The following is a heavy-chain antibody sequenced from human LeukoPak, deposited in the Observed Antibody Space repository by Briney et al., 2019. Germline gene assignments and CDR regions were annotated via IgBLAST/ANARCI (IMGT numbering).Heavy chain of an antibody. D-gene: IGHD3-22*01. Sequence: SETLSLTCIVSGGPISSHYWSWIRQPPGKGLEYIGYIYYSGSTDYNPSLKSRVTISLDTSKNQFSLNLTSVTAADTAVYYCVRRSGVLDSRDSRYYFDHWGQGTLVTVSS. CDR1: GGPISSHY. CDR2: IYYSGST. V-gene: IGHV4-59*11. CDR3: VRRSGVLDSRDSRYYFDH. J-gene: IGHJ4*02.